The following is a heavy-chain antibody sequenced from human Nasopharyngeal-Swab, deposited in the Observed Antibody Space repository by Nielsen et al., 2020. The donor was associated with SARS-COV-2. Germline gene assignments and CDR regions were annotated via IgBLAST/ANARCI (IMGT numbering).Heavy chain of an antibody. Sequence: GESLKIFCAASGFTFSSLWMSWVRQVPGKGLEWVADINPDGSEKFYVDSVKGRFTISRDNAKNSMSLQMNSLGVEDTAVYYCARDWSRAADVWGQGTMVTVSS. CDR2: INPDGSEK. CDR1: GFTFSSLW. J-gene: IGHJ3*01. V-gene: IGHV3-7*01. CDR3: ARDWSRAADV. D-gene: IGHD2-15*01.